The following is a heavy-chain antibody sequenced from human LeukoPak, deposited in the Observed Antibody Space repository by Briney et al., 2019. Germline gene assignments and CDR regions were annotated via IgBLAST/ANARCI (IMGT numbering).Heavy chain of an antibody. CDR1: GGSISSGSYY. CDR2: IYYSGST. CDR3: ARDRAGYYFDY. D-gene: IGHD3-10*01. J-gene: IGHJ4*02. Sequence: SETLSLTCTVSGGSISSGSYYWSWIRQPPGKGLEWIGYIYYSGSTNYNPSLKSRVTISVDTSKNQFSLKLSSVTAADTAVYYCARDRAGYYFDYWGQGTLVTVSS. V-gene: IGHV4-61*01.